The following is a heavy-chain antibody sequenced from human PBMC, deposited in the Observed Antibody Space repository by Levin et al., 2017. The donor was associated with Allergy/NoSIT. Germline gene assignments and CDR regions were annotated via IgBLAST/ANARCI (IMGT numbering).Heavy chain of an antibody. D-gene: IGHD6-13*01. Sequence: PGGSLRLSCAASGFTFRSYGMHWVRQAPGKGLEWVALIWYDGSNKYYADSVKGRFIISRDNSKNTLYLQMNSLRAEDTAVYYCAREGGGAAAGYWLIDLWGQGILVTVSS. CDR1: GFTFRSYG. V-gene: IGHV3-33*01. CDR3: AREGGGAAAGYWLIDL. J-gene: IGHJ5*02. CDR2: IWYDGSNK.